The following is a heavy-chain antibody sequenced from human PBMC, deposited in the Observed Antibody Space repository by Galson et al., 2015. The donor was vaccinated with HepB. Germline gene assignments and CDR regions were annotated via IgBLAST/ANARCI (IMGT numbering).Heavy chain of an antibody. CDR3: ARGRKADIVVVPAAMGSFGY. CDR1: GFTFSSYG. J-gene: IGHJ4*02. Sequence: SLRLSCAASGFTFSSYGMHWVRQAPGKGLEWVAVIWYDGSNKYYADSVKGRFTISRDNAKNSLYLQMNSLRAEDTAVYYCARGRKADIVVVPAAMGSFGYWGQGTLVTVSS. CDR2: IWYDGSNK. D-gene: IGHD2-2*01. V-gene: IGHV3-33*01.